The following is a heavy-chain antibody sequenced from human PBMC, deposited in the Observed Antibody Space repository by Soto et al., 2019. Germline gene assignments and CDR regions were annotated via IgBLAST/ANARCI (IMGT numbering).Heavy chain of an antibody. V-gene: IGHV1-8*01. Sequence: ASVKVSCQASGYTYNNYDINWVRQATGQGLEWMGWINPTSANTGYAQKFQGRVTITRDTSTSTSYMELSSLASEDTAVYYCARVTTTFVWFDPWGQGTLVTVSS. D-gene: IGHD3-22*01. CDR3: ARVTTTFVWFDP. CDR1: GYTYNNYD. J-gene: IGHJ5*02. CDR2: INPTSANT.